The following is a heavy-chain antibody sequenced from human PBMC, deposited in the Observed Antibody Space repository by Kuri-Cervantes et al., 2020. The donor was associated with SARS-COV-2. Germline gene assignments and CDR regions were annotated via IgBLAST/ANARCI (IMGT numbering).Heavy chain of an antibody. CDR3: AKDRDYYDSGGSSFDY. V-gene: IGHV3-30*18. J-gene: IGHJ4*02. Sequence: GGSLRLSCAASGFTFSSYGMHWVRQAPGKGLEWVAVISYDGSNKYYADSVKGRFTISRDNSKNTLYLQMNSLRAEDTAVYYCAKDRDYYDSGGSSFDYWGQGTLVTVSS. CDR1: GFTFSSYG. CDR2: ISYDGSNK. D-gene: IGHD3-22*01.